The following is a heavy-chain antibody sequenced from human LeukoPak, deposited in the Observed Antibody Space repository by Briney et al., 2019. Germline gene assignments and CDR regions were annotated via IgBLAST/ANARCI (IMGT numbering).Heavy chain of an antibody. CDR3: AKEYYYGSGIRPTTFDY. D-gene: IGHD3-10*01. Sequence: PGGTLRLSCVASGFTFRSYGMSWVRQAPGKGLEWVSGVIGSGVSTYYADSVKGRFTISRDNSKNTLYLQMNSLRAEDTAVYYCAKEYYYGSGIRPTTFDYWGQGTLVTVSS. J-gene: IGHJ4*02. CDR2: VIGSGVST. CDR1: GFTFRSYG. V-gene: IGHV3-23*01.